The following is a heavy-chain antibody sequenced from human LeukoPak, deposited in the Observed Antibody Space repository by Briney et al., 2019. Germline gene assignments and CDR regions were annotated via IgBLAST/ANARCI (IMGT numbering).Heavy chain of an antibody. CDR3: ARDYVWGSVSTSSFDY. D-gene: IGHD3-16*01. Sequence: ASVKVSCKASGYTFTSYGISWVRQAPGQGLEWMGWISAYNGNTNYAQKLQGRVTITTDTSTSTAYMELRSLRSDDTAVYYCARDYVWGSVSTSSFDYWGQGTLVTVSS. J-gene: IGHJ4*02. CDR2: ISAYNGNT. V-gene: IGHV1-18*01. CDR1: GYTFTSYG.